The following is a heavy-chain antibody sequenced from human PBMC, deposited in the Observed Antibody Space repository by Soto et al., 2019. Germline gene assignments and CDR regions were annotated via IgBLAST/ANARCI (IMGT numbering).Heavy chain of an antibody. CDR3: ARKSTVARIDY. J-gene: IGHJ4*02. V-gene: IGHV3-33*08. CDR2: IWYDGSNK. D-gene: IGHD6-19*01. Sequence: LSLSCGASVFAFSSYDMHLVRQAPGKGLEWVAVIWYDGSNKYYADSVKGRFTISRDNSKNTLYLQMNSLRAEDTAVYYCARKSTVARIDYWGQGPLVTV. CDR1: VFAFSSYD.